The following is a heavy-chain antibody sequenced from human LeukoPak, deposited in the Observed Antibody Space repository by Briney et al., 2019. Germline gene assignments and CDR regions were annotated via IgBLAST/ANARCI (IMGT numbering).Heavy chain of an antibody. CDR2: ISYDGSIN. D-gene: IGHD2-15*01. CDR3: ARDRRYCGGGSCYFDYFFDY. Sequence: GGSLRLSSAASGFSFNSYAVHWVRQAPGKGLEWVAVISYDGSINFYAASVKGRFTISRDNSKNTLYLQMNSLRTEDTALYFCARDRRYCGGGSCYFDYFFDYWGQGTLVTVSS. V-gene: IGHV3-30-3*01. J-gene: IGHJ4*02. CDR1: GFSFNSYA.